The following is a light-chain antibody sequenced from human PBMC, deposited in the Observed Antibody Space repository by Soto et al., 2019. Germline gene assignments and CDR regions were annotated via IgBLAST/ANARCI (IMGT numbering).Light chain of an antibody. Sequence: DLQMTQSPSSLSASVGDRVTITCRASQSISNYLNWYQQKPGKAPKLLMFAASSLQSGVPSRFSGGGSGTDFTLTISSLQPEDFATYYCQQSYNTPRTFGQGTKVEIK. CDR3: QQSYNTPRT. CDR2: AAS. J-gene: IGKJ1*01. V-gene: IGKV1-39*01. CDR1: QSISNY.